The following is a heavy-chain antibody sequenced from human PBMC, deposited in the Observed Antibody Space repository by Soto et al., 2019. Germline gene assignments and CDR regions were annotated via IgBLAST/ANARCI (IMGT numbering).Heavy chain of an antibody. Sequence: SVKVSCKASGGTFSSCAISWVRQAPGQGLEWMGGIIPIFGTANYAQKFQGRVTITADESTSTAYMELSSLRSEDTAVYYCARGIVVVVAAHENYYYYGMDVWGQGTTVTVSS. J-gene: IGHJ6*02. CDR2: IIPIFGTA. D-gene: IGHD2-15*01. CDR1: GGTFSSCA. CDR3: ARGIVVVVAAHENYYYYGMDV. V-gene: IGHV1-69*13.